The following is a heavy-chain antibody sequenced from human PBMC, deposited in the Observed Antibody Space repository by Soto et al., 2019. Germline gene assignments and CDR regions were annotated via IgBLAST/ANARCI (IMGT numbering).Heavy chain of an antibody. Sequence: ASVKXSCNASGYSFTDYLMHWVRQAPGQRPEWMGWINAGNGNTKYSQQFQGRVTITRDTSASTAYMELRSLTSDDTAVYYCARWEAGFYGMDVWGQGTTVTVSS. D-gene: IGHD1-26*01. CDR2: INAGNGNT. CDR1: GYSFTDYL. V-gene: IGHV1-3*01. J-gene: IGHJ6*02. CDR3: ARWEAGFYGMDV.